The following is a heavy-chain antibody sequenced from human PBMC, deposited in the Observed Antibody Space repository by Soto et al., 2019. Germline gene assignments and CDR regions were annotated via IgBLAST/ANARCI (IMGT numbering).Heavy chain of an antibody. J-gene: IGHJ3*01. Sequence: PSQTLSLTCAISGDSVSIVITSWNWIRQSPSRGLEWLGRTYYRSKWFHDYAASVKSRITINPDTSKNQFSLELNSMTPEDTAVYYCARGNALDVWGQGT. V-gene: IGHV6-1*01. CDR1: GDSVSIVITS. D-gene: IGHD3-10*01. CDR3: ARGNALDV. CDR2: TYYRSKWFH.